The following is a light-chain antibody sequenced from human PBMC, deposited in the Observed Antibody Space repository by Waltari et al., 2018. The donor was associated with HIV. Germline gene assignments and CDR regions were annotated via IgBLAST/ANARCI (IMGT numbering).Light chain of an antibody. CDR1: QNINTN. CDR2: GAT. CDR3: QQYYHWPPGT. Sequence: EIMMTQSPATLSVSPGERTTLSCRASQNINTNLAWYQQRPGQSPRLLISGATTRATDIPARFSGSGSGTEFTLTISSLQSEDFAIYYCQQYYHWPPGTFGQGTHVEIK. V-gene: IGKV3-15*01. J-gene: IGKJ1*01.